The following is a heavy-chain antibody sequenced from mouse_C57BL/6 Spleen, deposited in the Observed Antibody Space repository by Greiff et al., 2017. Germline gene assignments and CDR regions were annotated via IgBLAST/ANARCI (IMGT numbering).Heavy chain of an antibody. CDR1: GYTFTDYE. CDR3: TRPLQLRSFDY. V-gene: IGHV1-15*01. J-gene: IGHJ3*01. CDR2: IDPETGGT. Sequence: VQLQESGAELVRPGASVTLSCKASGYTFTDYEMHWVKQTPVHGLEWIGAIDPETGGTAYNQKFKGKAILTADKSSSTDYMELRSLTSEYSTDYDCTRPLQLRSFDYWGQGTLVTVSA. D-gene: IGHD3-2*02.